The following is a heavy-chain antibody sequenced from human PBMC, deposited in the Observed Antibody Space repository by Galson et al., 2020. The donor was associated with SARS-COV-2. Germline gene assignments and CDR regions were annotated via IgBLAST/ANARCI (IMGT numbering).Heavy chain of an antibody. CDR1: GGSISSGGYY. Sequence: ASETLSLTCTVSGGSISSGGYYWSWIRQHPGKGLEWIGRIYASGSTNYNPPLKSRVSMSIDMSKNQFSLKLTSVTAADTAVYYCATDAVFYDTLTGYYSINWFDPWGQGTLVTVSS. V-gene: IGHV4-61*08. D-gene: IGHD3-9*01. CDR3: ATDAVFYDTLTGYYSINWFDP. CDR2: IYASGST. J-gene: IGHJ5*02.